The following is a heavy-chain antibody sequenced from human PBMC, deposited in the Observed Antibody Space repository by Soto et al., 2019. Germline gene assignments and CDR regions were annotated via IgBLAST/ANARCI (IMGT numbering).Heavy chain of an antibody. CDR3: ARGKHFLTYYYFYGMDV. D-gene: IGHD7-27*01. Sequence: SATLCLTGAVYGASFSGYYLSLIRQPPGKGLEWIGEINHSGSTNYNPSLKSRVTISVDMSKNQLSLKLTSVTAADTAVYYCARGKHFLTYYYFYGMDVWGQGTTVNSP. V-gene: IGHV4-34*01. J-gene: IGHJ6*02. CDR1: GASFSGYY. CDR2: INHSGST.